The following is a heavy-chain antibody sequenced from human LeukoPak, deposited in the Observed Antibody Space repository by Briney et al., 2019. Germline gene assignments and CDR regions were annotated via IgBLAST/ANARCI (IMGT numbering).Heavy chain of an antibody. CDR1: GFTFSSYG. Sequence: PGGSLRLSCAASGFTFSSYGMHWVRQAPGKGLEWVAVISYDGSNKYYADSVKGRFTISRDNSKNTLYLQMNSLRAEDTAVYYCAKDLRWYGSAEYYFDYWGQGTLVTVSS. CDR2: ISYDGSNK. V-gene: IGHV3-30*18. CDR3: AKDLRWYGSAEYYFDY. D-gene: IGHD4-23*01. J-gene: IGHJ4*02.